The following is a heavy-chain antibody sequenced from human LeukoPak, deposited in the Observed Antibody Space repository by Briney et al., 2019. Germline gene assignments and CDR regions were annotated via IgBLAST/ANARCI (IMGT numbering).Heavy chain of an antibody. CDR3: ATGPRAYGDYVSEPFDI. J-gene: IGHJ3*02. CDR2: ISHAGST. Sequence: SETLSLTCTVSGGSISSNNWWNWVRQPPGKGLDWIGEISHAGSTNYNPSLKSRVTISVDTSKNQFSLKLSSVTAADTAVYYCATGPRAYGDYVSEPFDIWGQPTMVTVSS. CDR1: GGSISSNNW. V-gene: IGHV4-4*02. D-gene: IGHD4-17*01.